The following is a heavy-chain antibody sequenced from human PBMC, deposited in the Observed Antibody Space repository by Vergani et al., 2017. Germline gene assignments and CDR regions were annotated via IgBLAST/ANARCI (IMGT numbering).Heavy chain of an antibody. V-gene: IGHV4-38-2*01. CDR3: ARGETRTDWVDP. J-gene: IGHJ5*02. Sequence: QVQLQESGPGLVKPSETLSLTCAVSGYSISSGYYWGWIRQPPGKGLEWIGCIYHSGSTYYNPSLKSRVTISVDTSKNPFSLKLSSVPAADTAVYYCARGETRTDWVDPWGQGTLVTVSA. CDR2: IYHSGST. D-gene: IGHD3/OR15-3a*01. CDR1: GYSISSGYY.